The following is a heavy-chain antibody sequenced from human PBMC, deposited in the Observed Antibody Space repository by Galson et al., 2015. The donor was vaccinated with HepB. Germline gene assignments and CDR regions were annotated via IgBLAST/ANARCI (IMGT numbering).Heavy chain of an antibody. Sequence: SLRLSCAASGFTFSRYNMHWVRQAPGKGLEWVASISSSSSDIYYSDSVKGRFTISRDKAKNSLHLQMNSLGAEDTAVYYCARDHRSSWYIENWFDPWGQGTLVTVSS. CDR2: ISSSSSDI. CDR1: GFTFSRYN. J-gene: IGHJ5*02. CDR3: ARDHRSSWYIENWFDP. D-gene: IGHD6-13*01. V-gene: IGHV3-21*01.